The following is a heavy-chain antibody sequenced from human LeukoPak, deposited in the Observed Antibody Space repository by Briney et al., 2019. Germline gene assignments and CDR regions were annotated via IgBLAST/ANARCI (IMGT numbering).Heavy chain of an antibody. CDR2: IYPGDSDT. D-gene: IGHD4-17*01. J-gene: IGHJ4*02. CDR3: ATHNDYGNKEGHYFDY. CDR1: GYIFANYW. V-gene: IGHV5-51*01. Sequence: GESLKISCKGSGYIFANYWLGWVRQMPANGLEWVAIIYPGDSDTRYSPSVQGQLTISADKSTTTAYLQWSSLEASDTATYYCATHNDYGNKEGHYFDYWGQGTLVTVSS.